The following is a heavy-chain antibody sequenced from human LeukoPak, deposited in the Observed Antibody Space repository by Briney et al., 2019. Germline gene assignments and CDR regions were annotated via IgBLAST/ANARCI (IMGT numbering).Heavy chain of an antibody. J-gene: IGHJ6*03. CDR2: IYTSGST. Sequence: KSSETLSLTCTVSGGSISSYYWSWIRQPAGKGLEWIGRIYTSGSTNYNPSLKSRVTMSVDTSKNQFSLKLSSVTAADTAVYYCARDLPGIAAHAHYYYYYMDVWGKGTTVTVSS. CDR1: GGSISSYY. V-gene: IGHV4-4*07. CDR3: ARDLPGIAAHAHYYYYYMDV. D-gene: IGHD6-6*01.